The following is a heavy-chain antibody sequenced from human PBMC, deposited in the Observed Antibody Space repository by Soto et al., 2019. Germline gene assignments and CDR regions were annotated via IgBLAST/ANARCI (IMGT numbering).Heavy chain of an antibody. Sequence: QVQLVESGGGLVKPGGSLRLSCAASGFTFSDYYMSWLRQAPGQGLEWVSYISHDSDYTSYADSVRGRFSISRDNAQKSLYLPINSLRAADKALEYCARPNTPYYGGNSGAFDIWCQGTRVTVSS. CDR2: ISHDSDYT. J-gene: IGHJ3*02. CDR1: GFTFSDYY. V-gene: IGHV3-11*06. D-gene: IGHD4-17*01. CDR3: ARPNTPYYGGNSGAFDI.